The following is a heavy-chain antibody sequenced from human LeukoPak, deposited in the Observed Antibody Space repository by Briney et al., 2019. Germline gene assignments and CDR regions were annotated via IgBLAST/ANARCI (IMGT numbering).Heavy chain of an antibody. J-gene: IGHJ6*03. CDR1: GGSFSGYY. Sequence: SETLSLTCAVYGGSFSGYYWSWIRQPPGKGLEWIGEINHSGSTNYNPSLKSRVTISVDTSKNQFSPKLSSVTAADTAVYYCARGSRRLPHHERTLYYYYYYMDVWGKGTTVTVSS. CDR2: INHSGST. V-gene: IGHV4-34*01. CDR3: ARGSRRLPHHERTLYYYYYYMDV. D-gene: IGHD6-25*01.